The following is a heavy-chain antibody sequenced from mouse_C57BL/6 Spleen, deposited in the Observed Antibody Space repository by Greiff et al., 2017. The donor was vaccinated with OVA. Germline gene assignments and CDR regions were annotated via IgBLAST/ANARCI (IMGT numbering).Heavy chain of an antibody. Sequence: QVQLQQSGPGLVAPSQSLSITCTVSGFSLTSYAISWVRQPPGKGLEWLGVIWTGGGTNYNSALKSRLSISKDNSKSQVFLKMNSLQTDDTARYYCARKGIYYYGSSYVEYFDVWGTGTTVTVSS. J-gene: IGHJ1*03. CDR3: ARKGIYYYGSSYVEYFDV. CDR1: GFSLTSYA. V-gene: IGHV2-9-1*01. CDR2: IWTGGGT. D-gene: IGHD1-1*01.